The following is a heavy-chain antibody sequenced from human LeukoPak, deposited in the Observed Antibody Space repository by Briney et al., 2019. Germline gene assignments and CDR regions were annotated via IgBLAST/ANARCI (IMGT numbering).Heavy chain of an antibody. J-gene: IGHJ2*01. CDR2: MFSGGST. Sequence: PAETLSLTCTVSGGSISGTTFYWGWIRQPPGKGLEWIGSMFSGGSTFYNPSLKSRVTISVDTTNNHFSLNLRSVTAADTAVYYCARDVGRYTYGYRPTELYWYFDLWGRGTRVTVSS. CDR3: ARDVGRYTYGYRPTELYWYFDL. CDR1: GGSISGTTFY. D-gene: IGHD5-18*01. V-gene: IGHV4-39*02.